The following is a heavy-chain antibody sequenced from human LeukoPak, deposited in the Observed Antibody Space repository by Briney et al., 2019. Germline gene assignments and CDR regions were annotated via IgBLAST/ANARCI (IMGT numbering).Heavy chain of an antibody. D-gene: IGHD2-2*01. CDR1: GFTFSRFA. V-gene: IGHV3-21*05. CDR3: ARDTFQPGLIDS. J-gene: IGHJ4*02. Sequence: PGGSLRLSCAASGFTFSRFAMNWVRQAPGKGLEWISYINTDSSDIHYADSVKGRLTISRDNARNTLFLQLSSLRAEDSAVYYCARDTFQPGLIDSWGQGTPVTVSS. CDR2: INTDSSDI.